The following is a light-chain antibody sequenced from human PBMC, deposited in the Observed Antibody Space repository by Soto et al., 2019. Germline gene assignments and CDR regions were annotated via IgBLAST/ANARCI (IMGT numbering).Light chain of an antibody. CDR2: KAS. CDR3: QHYNSYSEA. CDR1: QNIGTR. J-gene: IGKJ1*01. V-gene: IGKV1-5*03. Sequence: GDIVNITCLASQNIGTRLAWYQHKPGKAPKLLIYKASSLQSGVPSRFSGSGSGTEFTLTISSLQPDDFATYYCQHYNSYSEAFGQGTKVDIK.